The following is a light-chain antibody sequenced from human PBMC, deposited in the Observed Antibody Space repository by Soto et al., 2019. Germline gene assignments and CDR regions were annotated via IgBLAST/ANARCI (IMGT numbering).Light chain of an antibody. V-gene: IGLV6-57*03. CDR3: QSYDSSLAV. CDR1: SGSIASNY. Sequence: NFMLTQPHSVSESPGKTVTISCTRSSGSIASNYVQWYQQRPGSAPTTVIYEDNQRPSGVPDRFSGSIDRSSNSASLTISGLKTEDEADYYCQSYDSSLAVFGGGTQLTVL. CDR2: EDN. J-gene: IGLJ7*01.